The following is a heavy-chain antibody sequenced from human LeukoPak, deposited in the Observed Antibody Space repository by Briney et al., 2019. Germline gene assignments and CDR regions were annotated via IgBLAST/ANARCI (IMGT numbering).Heavy chain of an antibody. V-gene: IGHV3-30*04. CDR1: GFTFSSYA. D-gene: IGHD2-15*01. Sequence: PGGSLRLSCAASGFTFSSYAMHWVRQAPGKGLEWVAVISYDGSNKYYADSVKGRFTISRDNSKNTLYLQMNSLRAEDTAVYYCARGQGYCSGGSCYGFLHYWGQGTLVTVSS. J-gene: IGHJ4*02. CDR3: ARGQGYCSGGSCYGFLHY. CDR2: ISYDGSNK.